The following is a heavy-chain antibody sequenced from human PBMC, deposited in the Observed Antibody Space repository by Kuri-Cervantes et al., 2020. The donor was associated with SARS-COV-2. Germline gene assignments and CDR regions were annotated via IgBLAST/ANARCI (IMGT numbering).Heavy chain of an antibody. Sequence: LRLSCTVSGGSISSGDYYWSWIRQPPGKGLEWTGYIYYSGSTNYNPSLKSRVTISVDTSKNQCSLNLNSVTAADTAVYYCARGFDPWGQGTRVTVSS. J-gene: IGHJ5*02. CDR1: GGSISSGDYY. CDR3: ARGFDP. CDR2: IYYSGST. V-gene: IGHV4-61*08.